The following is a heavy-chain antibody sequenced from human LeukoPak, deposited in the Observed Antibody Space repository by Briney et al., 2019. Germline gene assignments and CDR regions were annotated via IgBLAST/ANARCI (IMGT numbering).Heavy chain of an antibody. V-gene: IGHV4-59*08. Sequence: SETLSLTCTGPGGSTSSFYWTWIRQPPGEGLEWIGYIYNSRSTNYNPSLNSRVTISADASKNQFSLKLNSVTAADTAVYYCARRNVLTEGEAFDIWGQGTMVTVSS. J-gene: IGHJ3*02. CDR1: GGSTSSFY. D-gene: IGHD3-9*01. CDR3: ARRNVLTEGEAFDI. CDR2: IYNSRST.